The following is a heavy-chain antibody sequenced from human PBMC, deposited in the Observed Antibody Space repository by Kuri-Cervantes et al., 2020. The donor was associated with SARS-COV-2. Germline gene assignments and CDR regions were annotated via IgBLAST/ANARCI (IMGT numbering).Heavy chain of an antibody. CDR1: GFTFSDYY. CDR2: ISSSGSTI. Sequence: GGSLRLSCAASGFTFSDYYMSWIRQAPGKGLEWVSYISSSGSTIYYADSVKGRFTISRDNAKNTLYLQMNSLRAEDTAVYYCAKVGRSGDYVFDYWGQGTLVTVSS. V-gene: IGHV3-11*01. D-gene: IGHD2-21*02. J-gene: IGHJ4*02. CDR3: AKVGRSGDYVFDY.